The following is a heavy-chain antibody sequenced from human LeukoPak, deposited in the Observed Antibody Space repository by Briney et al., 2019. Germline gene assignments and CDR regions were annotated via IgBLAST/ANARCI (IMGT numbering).Heavy chain of an antibody. CDR3: ARGMTSGYSYGFDAFDI. J-gene: IGHJ3*02. Sequence: GGSLRLSCAASGFTFSSYGMNWVRQAPGKGLEWVSYISSSGSTIYYAGSVKGRFTISRDNAKNSLYLQMNSLRAEDTAVYYCARGMTSGYSYGFDAFDIWGQGTMVTVSS. CDR2: ISSSGSTI. D-gene: IGHD5-18*01. V-gene: IGHV3-48*04. CDR1: GFTFSSYG.